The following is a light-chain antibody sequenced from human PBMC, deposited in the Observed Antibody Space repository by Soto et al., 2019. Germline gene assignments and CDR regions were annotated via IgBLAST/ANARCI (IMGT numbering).Light chain of an antibody. Sequence: QSVLTQPPSASGTPGQRVTISCSGCRSNVGTNLVNWYQQLPGTAPKLLIYAHIQRPSGVPDRFSGSTSGTSASLAISGLQSEDEADYYCAVWDDGLNGYVFGTGTKVTVL. CDR1: RSNVGTNL. V-gene: IGLV1-44*01. CDR3: AVWDDGLNGYV. CDR2: AHI. J-gene: IGLJ1*01.